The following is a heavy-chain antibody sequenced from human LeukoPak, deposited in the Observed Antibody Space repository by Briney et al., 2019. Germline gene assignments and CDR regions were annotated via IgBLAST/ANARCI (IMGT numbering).Heavy chain of an antibody. J-gene: IGHJ4*02. D-gene: IGHD2-15*01. CDR3: AKSRRAYCSGGSCFGLWEY. Sequence: GGSLRLSCAASGFTSSTYRMHWVRQAPGKGLVWVSRINSDESSTTYADSVKGRFTISRDNAKNTLYLQMNSLRAEETAVYYCAKSRRAYCSGGSCFGLWEYWGQGTLVTVSS. CDR2: INSDESST. V-gene: IGHV3-74*01. CDR1: GFTSSTYR.